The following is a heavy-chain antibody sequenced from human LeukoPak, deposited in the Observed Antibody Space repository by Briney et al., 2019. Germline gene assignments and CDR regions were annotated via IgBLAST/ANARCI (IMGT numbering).Heavy chain of an antibody. D-gene: IGHD3-22*01. CDR2: ISAYNGNT. CDR3: AREVPYDSSRYYQPSDY. J-gene: IGHJ4*02. CDR1: GYTFTSYG. V-gene: IGHV1-18*01. Sequence: ASVTVSCKASGYTFTSYGISWVRQAPGQGLEWMGWISAYNGNTNYAQKLQGRVTMTTDTSTSTAYMELRSLRSDDTAVYYCAREVPYDSSRYYQPSDYWGQGTLVTVSS.